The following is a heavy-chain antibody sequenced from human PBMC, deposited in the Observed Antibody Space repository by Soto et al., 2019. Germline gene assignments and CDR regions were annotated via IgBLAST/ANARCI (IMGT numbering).Heavy chain of an antibody. V-gene: IGHV1-46*01. Sequence: ASVKVSCKASGYTFTSYYMHWVRQAPGQGLEWMVIINPSGGSTSYAQKFQGRVTMTRDTSTSTVYMELSSLRSEDTAVYYCARAPPERWLQLATDYWGQGTLVTVSS. CDR2: INPSGGST. J-gene: IGHJ4*02. CDR3: ARAPPERWLQLATDY. CDR1: GYTFTSYY. D-gene: IGHD5-12*01.